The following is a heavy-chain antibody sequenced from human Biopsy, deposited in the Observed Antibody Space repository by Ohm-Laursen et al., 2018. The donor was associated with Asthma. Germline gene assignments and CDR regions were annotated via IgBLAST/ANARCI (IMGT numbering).Heavy chain of an antibody. J-gene: IGHJ6*02. V-gene: IGHV1-69*01. CDR2: LIPVLGTP. CDR1: GDSFNNFA. Sequence: SSVKVSCKASGDSFNNFAISWVRQAPGQGLEWMGGLIPVLGTPGHAQMFEGRVTITADESTSTAYMELSSLRSEDTAVYYCARGYSGTDRIVYYYSGLEVWGQGTTVTVSS. CDR3: ARGYSGTDRIVYYYSGLEV. D-gene: IGHD5-12*01.